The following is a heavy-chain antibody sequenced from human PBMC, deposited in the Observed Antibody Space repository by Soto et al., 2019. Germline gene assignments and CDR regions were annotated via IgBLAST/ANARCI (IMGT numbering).Heavy chain of an antibody. J-gene: IGHJ4*02. V-gene: IGHV4-31*03. CDR1: GASIRSGGYY. Sequence: LSLTCRVSGASIRSGGYYWSWLRQSPGKGLEWIGHIYYTGSTFYSPSLKSRLTISLDTSKNQFSLDLRSVTAADTAMYYCARIEMASIKWGRGTLVTVSS. CDR3: ARIEMASIK. CDR2: IYYTGST.